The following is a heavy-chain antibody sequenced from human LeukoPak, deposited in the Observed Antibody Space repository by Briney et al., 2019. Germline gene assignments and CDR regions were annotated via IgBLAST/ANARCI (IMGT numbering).Heavy chain of an antibody. CDR2: IYAGDSDT. CDR3: ARQYDQWLAFDY. CDR1: VYSFTSYW. D-gene: IGHD6-19*01. V-gene: IGHV5-51*07. J-gene: IGHJ4*02. Sequence: GESLKTSCKGSVYSFTSYWIGWVQQMPGKGLEWIGIIYAGDSDTSYSPSFQGHVTITADKSISTAYLQWSSLKASDTAMYYCARQYDQWLAFDYWGQGTLVTVSS.